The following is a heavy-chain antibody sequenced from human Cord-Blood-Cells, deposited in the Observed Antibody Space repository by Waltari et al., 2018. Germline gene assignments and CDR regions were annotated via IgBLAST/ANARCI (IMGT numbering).Heavy chain of an antibody. D-gene: IGHD3-22*01. Sequence: QVQLQESGPGLVKPSPTLSLTCTVSGGSFSRGGYYWSWTRQHPGKGLEWIGYIYYSGSTYYNPSLKSRVTISVDTSKNQFSLKLSSVTAADTAVYYCARGYYYDSSGYDYWGQGTLVTVSS. CDR3: ARGYYYDSSGYDY. CDR2: IYYSGST. V-gene: IGHV4-31*03. CDR1: GGSFSRGGYY. J-gene: IGHJ4*02.